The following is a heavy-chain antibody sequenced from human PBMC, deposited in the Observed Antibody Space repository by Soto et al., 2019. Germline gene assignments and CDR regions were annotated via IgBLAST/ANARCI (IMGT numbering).Heavy chain of an antibody. J-gene: IGHJ6*02. CDR1: GDSVSSNSAA. Sequence: SQTLSLTCAISGDSVSSNSAAWNWIRQSPSRGLEWLGRTYYRSKWYNDYAVSVKSRITINPDTSKNQFSLQLNSVTPEDTAVYYCARASPYIAARPYYYYGMDVWGQGTTVTVS. CDR2: TYYRSKWYN. V-gene: IGHV6-1*01. D-gene: IGHD6-6*01. CDR3: ARASPYIAARPYYYYGMDV.